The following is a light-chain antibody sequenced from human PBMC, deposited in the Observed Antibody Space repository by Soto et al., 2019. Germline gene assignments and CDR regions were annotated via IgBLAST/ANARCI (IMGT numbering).Light chain of an antibody. V-gene: IGLV2-23*01. Sequence: QSALTQPASVSGSPGQSITISCTGTSSDVGSYNLVSWYQQHPGKAPKLMIYEGSKRPSGVSNRFSGSKSGNTASLTISGLQAAEEADYYCCSYAGSSPHVVFGGGNKVTVL. J-gene: IGLJ2*01. CDR1: SSDVGSYNL. CDR3: CSYAGSSPHVV. CDR2: EGS.